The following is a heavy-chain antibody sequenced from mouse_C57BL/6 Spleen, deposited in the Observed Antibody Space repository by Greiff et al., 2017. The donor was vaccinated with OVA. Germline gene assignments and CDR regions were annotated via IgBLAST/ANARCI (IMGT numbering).Heavy chain of an antibody. D-gene: IGHD1-1*01. CDR3: ASLDYYGSSYRYFDV. CDR1: GYTFTSYW. V-gene: IGHV1-53*01. CDR2: INPSNGGT. Sequence: QVQLQQSGTELVKPGASVKLSCKASGYTFTSYWMHWVKQRPGQGLEWIGNINPSNGGTNYNEKFKSKATLTVDKSSSTAYMQLSSLTSEDSAVYYCASLDYYGSSYRYFDVWGTGTTVTVSS. J-gene: IGHJ1*03.